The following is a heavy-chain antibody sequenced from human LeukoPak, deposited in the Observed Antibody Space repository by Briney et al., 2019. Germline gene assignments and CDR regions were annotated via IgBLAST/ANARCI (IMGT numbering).Heavy chain of an antibody. Sequence: GASVKVSCKASGYTFTDYYMHWVRQAPGQGLEWMGWINPNSGGTNYAQKFQGRVTMTRDTSINTAYMELSSLRSEDTAVYYCASSHYYGSGRPASWYYFDYWGQGTLVTVSS. CDR3: ASSHYYGSGRPASWYYFDY. D-gene: IGHD3-10*01. J-gene: IGHJ4*02. CDR2: INPNSGGT. V-gene: IGHV1-2*02. CDR1: GYTFTDYY.